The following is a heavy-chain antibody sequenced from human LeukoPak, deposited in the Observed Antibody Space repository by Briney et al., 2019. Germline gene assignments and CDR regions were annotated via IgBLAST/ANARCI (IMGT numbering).Heavy chain of an antibody. Sequence: KPSETLSLTCTVSGGSISSYYWSWIRQPPGKGLEWIGCIYYSGSTNYNPSLKSRVTISVDTSKNQFSLKLSSVTAADTAVYYCARQPSGERFGELTGFYFDYWGQGTLVTVSS. CDR2: IYYSGST. D-gene: IGHD3-10*01. CDR3: ARQPSGERFGELTGFYFDY. J-gene: IGHJ4*02. V-gene: IGHV4-59*08. CDR1: GGSISSYY.